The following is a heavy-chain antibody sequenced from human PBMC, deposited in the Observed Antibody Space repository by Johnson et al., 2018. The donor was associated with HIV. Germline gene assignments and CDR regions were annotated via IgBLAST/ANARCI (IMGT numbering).Heavy chain of an antibody. V-gene: IGHV3-9*01. CDR1: GFTFDDYA. CDR3: ARDAGATTGLFTAFDI. D-gene: IGHD1-26*01. J-gene: IGHJ3*02. CDR2: ISWNSGSI. Sequence: VQLVESGGGVVQPGRSLRLSCAASGFTFDDYAMHWVRQAPGKGLEWVSGISWNSGSIGYADSVKGRFTISRDNAKNSLYLQMNSLRAEDTALYYCARDAGATTGLFTAFDIWGQGTMVTVSS.